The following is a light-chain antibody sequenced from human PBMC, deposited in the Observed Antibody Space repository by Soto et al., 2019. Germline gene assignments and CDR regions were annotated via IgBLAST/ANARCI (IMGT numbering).Light chain of an antibody. CDR3: QQYNSYSKT. CDR1: QSIGMW. V-gene: IGKV1-5*01. J-gene: IGKJ1*01. CDR2: DAY. Sequence: DIQMTQSPSTLSASVGDRVTITCRASQSIGMWLALFQQKPGKAPKVLIHDAYSLESGVPSRFSGSGSGTEFTLTISSLQPEDSATYYCQQYNSYSKTVGQGTKVDSK.